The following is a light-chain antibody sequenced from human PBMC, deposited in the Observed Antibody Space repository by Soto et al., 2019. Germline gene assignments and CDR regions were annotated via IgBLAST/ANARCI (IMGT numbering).Light chain of an antibody. CDR3: RSYAGTIYV. CDR1: SSDVGSYNL. J-gene: IGLJ1*01. V-gene: IGLV2-23*01. Sequence: QSALTQPASVSGSPGQSITISCTGTSSDVGSYNLVSWYQQHPGKAPKLMVYEGSKRPSGVSNRFSGSKSGNTASLTISGLQAEDEADYYCRSYAGTIYVFGTGTKVTVL. CDR2: EGS.